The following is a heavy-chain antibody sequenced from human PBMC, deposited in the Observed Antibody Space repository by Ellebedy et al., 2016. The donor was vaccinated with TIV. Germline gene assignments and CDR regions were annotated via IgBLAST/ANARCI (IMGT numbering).Heavy chain of an antibody. V-gene: IGHV3-74*03. CDR2: IDNDGQST. Sequence: PGGSLRLSCAASGFTFSSSWMHWVRQAPGKGLVWVSRIDNDGQSTTYADSVKGRFTISRDNAKNTLYLQMNSLRAEDTAVYFCARDFLYRYAWGRGTLVTVSA. J-gene: IGHJ5*02. CDR3: ARDFLYRYA. CDR1: GFTFSSSW. D-gene: IGHD2/OR15-2a*01.